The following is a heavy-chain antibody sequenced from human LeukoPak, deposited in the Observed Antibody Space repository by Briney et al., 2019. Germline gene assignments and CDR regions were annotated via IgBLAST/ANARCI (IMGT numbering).Heavy chain of an antibody. D-gene: IGHD3-22*01. V-gene: IGHV4-30-2*01. CDR3: ARAGYDSSGYYYAEYFQH. CDR2: IYHSGST. J-gene: IGHJ1*01. Sequence: SETLSLTCAVSGGSISSGGYSWSWIRQPPGKGLEWIGYIYHSGSTYSNPSLKSRVTISVDRSKTQFSLKLRSVTAADTAVYYCARAGYDSSGYYYAEYFQHWGQGTLVTISS. CDR1: GGSISSGGYS.